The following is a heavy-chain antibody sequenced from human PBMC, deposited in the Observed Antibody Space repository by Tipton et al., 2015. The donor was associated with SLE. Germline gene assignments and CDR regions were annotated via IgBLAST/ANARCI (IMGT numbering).Heavy chain of an antibody. J-gene: IGHJ5*02. V-gene: IGHV3-74*01. CDR2: IKPDGRTI. CDR3: ARFGRSAAMDWFDR. D-gene: IGHD2-2*01. CDR1: GFTLNNDW. Sequence: GSLRLSCAASGFTLNNDWMHWVRQAPGKGLVWVSRIKPDGRTINYADVVKGRFTISRDSAENTLYLQMNSLRAEDTAVYYCARFGRSAAMDWFDRWGQGTLVTVSS.